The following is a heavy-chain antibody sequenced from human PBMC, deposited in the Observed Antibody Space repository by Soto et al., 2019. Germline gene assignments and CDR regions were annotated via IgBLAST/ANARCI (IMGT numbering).Heavy chain of an antibody. CDR3: AKDQRIEVVPAAIWDNWFDP. CDR2: VSGSGGST. Sequence: GGSLRLSCAASGFTFSSYAMSWVRHAPGKGLAWVSAVSGSGGSTYYADSVKGRFTISRDNSKNTLYLLMNSLRAEDTAVYYCAKDQRIEVVPAAIWDNWFDPWGQGTLVTVSS. J-gene: IGHJ5*02. V-gene: IGHV3-23*01. CDR1: GFTFSSYA. D-gene: IGHD2-2*01.